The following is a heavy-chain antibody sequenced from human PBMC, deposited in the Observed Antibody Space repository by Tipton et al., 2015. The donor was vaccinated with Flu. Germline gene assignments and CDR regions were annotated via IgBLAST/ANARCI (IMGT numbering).Heavy chain of an antibody. Sequence: SLRLSCAASGFPFSIYSMSWVRQAPGKGLEWVSSISSSSSYISYADSVKGRFTISRDNAKNSLYLQMNSLRAEDTAVYYCARGDIVVVVGASPSDYWGQGTLVTVSS. D-gene: IGHD2-15*01. J-gene: IGHJ4*02. CDR2: ISSSSSYI. V-gene: IGHV3-21*01. CDR3: ARGDIVVVVGASPSDY. CDR1: GFPFSIYS.